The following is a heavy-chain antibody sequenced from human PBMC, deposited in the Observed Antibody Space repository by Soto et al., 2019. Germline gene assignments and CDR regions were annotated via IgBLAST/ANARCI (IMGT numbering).Heavy chain of an antibody. Sequence: GSLRLSCAASGFTFSGSAMHCSRQSSVKVLEWVGRIRSKANSYATAYAASVKGRFTISRDDSKNTAYLQMNSLKTEDTAVYYCTRPIDYGGNLDFDYWGQGTLVTVSS. J-gene: IGHJ4*02. D-gene: IGHD4-17*01. CDR3: TRPIDYGGNLDFDY. CDR1: GFTFSGSA. CDR2: IRSKANSYAT. V-gene: IGHV3-73*01.